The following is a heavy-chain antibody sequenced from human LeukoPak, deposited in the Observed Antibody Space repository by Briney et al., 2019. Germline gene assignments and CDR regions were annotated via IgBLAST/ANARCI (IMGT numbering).Heavy chain of an antibody. J-gene: IGHJ4*02. V-gene: IGHV1-69*13. D-gene: IGHD3-10*01. Sequence: GASVKVSCKASGGTFSSYAISWVRQAPGQGLEWMGGIIPIFGTANYAQKFQGRVTITADESTSTAYMELSSLGSEDTAVFYCARYYYGSGSLDYWGQGTLVTVSS. CDR2: IIPIFGTA. CDR1: GGTFSSYA. CDR3: ARYYYGSGSLDY.